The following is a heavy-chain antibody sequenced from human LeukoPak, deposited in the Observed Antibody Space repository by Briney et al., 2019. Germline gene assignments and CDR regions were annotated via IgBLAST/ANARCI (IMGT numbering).Heavy chain of an antibody. D-gene: IGHD6-13*01. Sequence: LRLSCAASGLTFSDSYMTWIRQAPGKGLEWIGYIYYSETTYYNPSLKSRVTISVDTSKNQFSLKLSSVTAADTAVYYCAREEHSSSSNYYYYMDVWGKGTTVTVSS. CDR1: GLTFSDSY. CDR2: IYYSETT. CDR3: AREEHSSSSNYYYYMDV. V-gene: IGHV4-30-4*08. J-gene: IGHJ6*03.